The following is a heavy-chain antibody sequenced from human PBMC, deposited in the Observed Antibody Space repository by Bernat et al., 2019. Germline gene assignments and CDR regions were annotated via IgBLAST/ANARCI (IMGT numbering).Heavy chain of an antibody. CDR3: ARDSMAAAGIPFDY. Sequence: QVQLVESGGGVVQPGRSLRLSCAASGFTFSSYGMHWVRQAPGKGLEWVAVIWYDGSNKYYADSVKGRFTISRDNSKNTLYLQMNSLRAEDTAVYYCARDSMAAAGIPFDYWGQGTLVTVSS. CDR2: IWYDGSNK. J-gene: IGHJ4*02. V-gene: IGHV3-33*01. CDR1: GFTFSSYG. D-gene: IGHD6-13*01.